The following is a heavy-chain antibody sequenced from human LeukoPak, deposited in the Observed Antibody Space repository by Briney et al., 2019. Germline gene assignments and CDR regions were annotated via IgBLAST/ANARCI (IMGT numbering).Heavy chain of an antibody. J-gene: IGHJ4*02. CDR3: ARTRVGFSSLPEY. CDR1: GFSFSSFA. Sequence: GGSLRLSCTASGFSFSSFAIHWVRQAPGKGLEYVSGIGRAGDTTYYADSVKGRFTISRDNSRNTLFLQMGSLGNEDMAVYYCARTRVGFSSLPEYWGQGTLVTVSS. CDR2: IGRAGDTT. D-gene: IGHD2-2*01. V-gene: IGHV3-64*02.